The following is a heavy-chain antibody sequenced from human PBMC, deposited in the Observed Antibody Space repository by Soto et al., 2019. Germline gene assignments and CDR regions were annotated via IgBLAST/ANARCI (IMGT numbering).Heavy chain of an antibody. D-gene: IGHD6-13*01. Sequence: EVQLVEAGGGLIQPGGSLRLSCAASGFTVSNNYMRWVRQAPGKGLEWVSLIYSGGNTHYADSVKGRFTISRDDSKNTLYLQMNSRRVEDTAVYDCARAPPGIAASGAGGWGQGTLVTVSS. CDR1: GFTVSNNY. V-gene: IGHV3-53*01. CDR2: IYSGGNT. J-gene: IGHJ4*02. CDR3: ARAPPGIAASGAGG.